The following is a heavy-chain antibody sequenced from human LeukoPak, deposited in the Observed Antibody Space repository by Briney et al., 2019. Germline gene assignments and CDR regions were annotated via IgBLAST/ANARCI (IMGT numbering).Heavy chain of an antibody. V-gene: IGHV3-53*01. J-gene: IGHJ4*02. Sequence: GGSLRLSCAASGFIVSSTYMNWVRQAPGRGLEWVSIIYAGGSTYYADSVKGRFTISRDNSKNTLYLQMNSLRAEDTAVYYCASQWELRCWGQGTLVTVSS. CDR1: GFIVSSTY. CDR3: ASQWELRC. CDR2: IYAGGST. D-gene: IGHD1-26*01.